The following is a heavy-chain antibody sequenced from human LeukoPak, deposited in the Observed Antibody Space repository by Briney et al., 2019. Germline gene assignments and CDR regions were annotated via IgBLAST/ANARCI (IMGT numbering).Heavy chain of an antibody. CDR2: LNPKTGAT. CDR3: ARVLYHDSSNYYFYSMDV. D-gene: IGHD3-22*01. Sequence: GASVKVSCKASGYTFTSYGISWVRQVPGQGLEWMGWLNPKTGATNYAQRFPGRVTMTRDTSINTVYLDLTRLSSDDTAIYYCARVLYHDSSNYYFYSMDVWGKGTTVIVSS. CDR1: GYTFTSYG. J-gene: IGHJ6*03. V-gene: IGHV1-2*02.